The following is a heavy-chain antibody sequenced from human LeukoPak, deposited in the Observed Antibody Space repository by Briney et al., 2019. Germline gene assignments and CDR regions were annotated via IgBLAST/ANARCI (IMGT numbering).Heavy chain of an antibody. D-gene: IGHD5-12*01. CDR1: GYSFTSYW. CDR2: IYPGDSDT. CDR3: ARQPPTYDGWFDP. Sequence: GESLKISCKGSGYSFTSYWIGWVRQMPGKGLEWMGIIYPGDSDTRYSPSFQGQVTISADKSISTAYLQWSSLKASDTAMYHCARQPPTYDGWFDPWGQGTLVTVSS. J-gene: IGHJ5*02. V-gene: IGHV5-51*01.